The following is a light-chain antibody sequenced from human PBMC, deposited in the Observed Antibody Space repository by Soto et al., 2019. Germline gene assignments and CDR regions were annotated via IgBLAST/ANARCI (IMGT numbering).Light chain of an antibody. CDR2: TNN. V-gene: IGLV1-44*01. CDR1: NSNIGTNT. CDR3: AAWDDSLGAYV. J-gene: IGLJ1*01. Sequence: QSVLTQPPSASATPGQRVTISCSGSNSNIGTNTVNWYQQLPGTAPRLLIYTNNQRPSGVPPRFSGSKTGTSASLAIGGLQSEDGADYYCAAWDDSLGAYVFGTGTKLTVL.